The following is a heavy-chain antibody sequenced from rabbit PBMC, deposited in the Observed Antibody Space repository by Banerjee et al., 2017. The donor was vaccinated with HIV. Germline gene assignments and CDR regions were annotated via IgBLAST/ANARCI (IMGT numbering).Heavy chain of an antibody. Sequence: QEQLEESGGDLVKPGASLTLTCTASGFTFSSYWICWVRQAPGKGLEWIGCIYADSGSTWYASWAKGRFTISKTSSTTVTLQMTSLTAADTATHFCARGTAGNLWGQGTLVTVS. CDR2: IYADSGST. V-gene: IGHV1S45*01. CDR1: GFTFSSYW. D-gene: IGHD4-2*01. CDR3: ARGTAGNL. J-gene: IGHJ4*01.